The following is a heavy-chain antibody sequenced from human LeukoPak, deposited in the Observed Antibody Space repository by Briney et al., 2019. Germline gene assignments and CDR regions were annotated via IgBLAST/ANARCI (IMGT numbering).Heavy chain of an antibody. Sequence: GGSLRLSCAASGFTFSSYGMHWVRQTPGKGLEWVAVISYDGSNKYYADSVKGRFTISRDNSKNTLYLQMNSRRAEDTAVYYCARDDGGYCSGGSCYFASFDYWGQGTLVTVSS. CDR1: GFTFSSYG. CDR3: ARDDGGYCSGGSCYFASFDY. D-gene: IGHD2-15*01. J-gene: IGHJ4*02. CDR2: ISYDGSNK. V-gene: IGHV3-30*03.